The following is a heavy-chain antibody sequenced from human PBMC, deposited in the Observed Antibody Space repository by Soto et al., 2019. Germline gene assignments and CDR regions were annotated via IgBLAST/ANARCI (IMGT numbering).Heavy chain of an antibody. CDR1: GGSISSYY. V-gene: IGHV4-59*01. J-gene: IGHJ3*02. CDR3: AREIAAGDYAFDI. CDR2: IYYSGST. Sequence: PSETLSLTCTVSGGSISSYYWSWIRQPPGKGLEWIGYIYYSGSTNYNPSLKSRVTISVDTSKNQFSLKLSSVTAADTAVYYCAREIAAGDYAFDIWGQGTTVTV. D-gene: IGHD6-13*01.